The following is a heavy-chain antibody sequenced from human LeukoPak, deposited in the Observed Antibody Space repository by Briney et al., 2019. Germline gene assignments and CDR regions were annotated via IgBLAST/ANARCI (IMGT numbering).Heavy chain of an antibody. D-gene: IGHD2-2*01. Sequence: SVKVSCKASGGTFSSYAISWVRQAPGQGLEWMGGIIPIFGTANYAQKFQGRVTITADESTSTACMELSSLRSEDTAVYYCARAQGYCSSTSCPYYFDYWGQGTLVTVSS. V-gene: IGHV1-69*13. J-gene: IGHJ4*02. CDR3: ARAQGYCSSTSCPYYFDY. CDR1: GGTFSSYA. CDR2: IIPIFGTA.